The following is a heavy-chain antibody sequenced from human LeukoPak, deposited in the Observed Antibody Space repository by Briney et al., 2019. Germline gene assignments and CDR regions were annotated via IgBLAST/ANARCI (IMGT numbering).Heavy chain of an antibody. Sequence: GGSLRLSCAASGFTFSSYWMSWVRQAPGKGLEWVANIKQDGSEKYYVDSVKGRFTISRDNAKNSLYLQMNSLRAEDTAVYYCARGLAVGLTPTGMDVWGQGTTVTVSS. CDR1: GFTFSSYW. CDR2: IKQDGSEK. D-gene: IGHD4/OR15-4a*01. CDR3: ARGLAVGLTPTGMDV. V-gene: IGHV3-7*01. J-gene: IGHJ6*02.